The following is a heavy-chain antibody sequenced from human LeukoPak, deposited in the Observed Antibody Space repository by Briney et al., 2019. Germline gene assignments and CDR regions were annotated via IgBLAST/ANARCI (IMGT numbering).Heavy chain of an antibody. V-gene: IGHV1-8*01. J-gene: IGHJ3*02. CDR2: MNPNSGNT. CDR3: ARGLSINDAFDI. CDR1: GYTFTSYD. Sequence: ASVKVSCKASGYTFTSYDINWVRQATGQGLEWMGWMNPNSGNTGYAQKFQGRVTMTRNTSISTAYMELSSLRSEDTAVYYCARGLSINDAFDIWGQGTMVTVSS.